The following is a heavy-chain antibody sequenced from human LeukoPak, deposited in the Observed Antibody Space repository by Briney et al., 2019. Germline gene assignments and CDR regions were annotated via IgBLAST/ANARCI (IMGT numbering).Heavy chain of an antibody. J-gene: IGHJ4*02. CDR1: GITLSNYG. Sequence: PGGSLRLSCAVSGITLSNYGMSWVRQAPGKGLEWVSYISSSGSTIYYADSVKGRFTISRDNAKNSLYLQMNSLRAEDTAVYYCATMRGIADDFDYWGQGTLVTVSS. CDR3: ATMRGIADDFDY. D-gene: IGHD6-13*01. V-gene: IGHV3-48*04. CDR2: ISSSGSTI.